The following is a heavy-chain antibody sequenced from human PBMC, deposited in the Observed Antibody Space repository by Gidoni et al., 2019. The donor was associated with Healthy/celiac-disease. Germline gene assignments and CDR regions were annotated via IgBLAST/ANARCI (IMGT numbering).Heavy chain of an antibody. V-gene: IGHV3-21*01. CDR2: ISSSSSYI. CDR3: ARVPVAEDDY. Sequence: EVQLVESGGGLVKPGGSLSLSCAASGFTFSSYSMNWVRQAPGKGLEWVSSISSSSSYIYYADSVKGRFTISRDNAKNSLYLQMNSLRAEDTAVYYCARVPVAEDDYWGQGTLVTVSS. CDR1: GFTFSSYS. D-gene: IGHD6-19*01. J-gene: IGHJ4*02.